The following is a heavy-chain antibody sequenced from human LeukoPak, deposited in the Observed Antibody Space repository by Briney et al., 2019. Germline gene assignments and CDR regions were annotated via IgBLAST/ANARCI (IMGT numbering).Heavy chain of an antibody. CDR3: ARGPSERYYESSGYYYFDY. CDR1: GGSFSGYY. J-gene: IGHJ4*02. Sequence: PSDTLSLTCAVYGGSFSGYYWTWICQRPGKGPERIGEIYYSGRTNYNPSLKSRVTISVDTSKNQFSLKVSSVTAADTAVYYCARGPSERYYESSGYYYFDYWGQGSLVTVSS. D-gene: IGHD3-22*01. CDR2: IYYSGRT. V-gene: IGHV4-34*01.